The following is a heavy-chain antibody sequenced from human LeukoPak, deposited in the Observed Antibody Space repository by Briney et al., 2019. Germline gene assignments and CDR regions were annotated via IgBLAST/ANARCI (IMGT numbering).Heavy chain of an antibody. CDR1: GYPFRGYY. J-gene: IGHJ5*02. V-gene: IGHV1-18*04. Sequence: ASVKVSCKASGYPFRGYYMHWVRQAPGQGLEWMGWISAYNGNTNYAQKLQGRVTMTTDTSTSTAYMELRSLRSDDTAVYYCARGDLPWFDPWGQGTLVTVSS. D-gene: IGHD1-26*01. CDR2: ISAYNGNT. CDR3: ARGDLPWFDP.